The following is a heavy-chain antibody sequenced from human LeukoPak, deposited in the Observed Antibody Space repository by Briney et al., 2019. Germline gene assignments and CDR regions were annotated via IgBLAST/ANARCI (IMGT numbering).Heavy chain of an antibody. CDR3: ARGASYCSGGSCSDF. Sequence: GGSLRLSCAASGFTFSDSYMNWIRQAPGKGLEWVSYISGSKTYTNYADSVKGRFTISRDNAKNSLYLQMNSLRVEDTAVYYCARGASYCSGGSCSDFWGQGTLVTLPS. J-gene: IGHJ4*02. V-gene: IGHV3-11*06. CDR2: ISGSKTYT. CDR1: GFTFSDSY. D-gene: IGHD2-15*01.